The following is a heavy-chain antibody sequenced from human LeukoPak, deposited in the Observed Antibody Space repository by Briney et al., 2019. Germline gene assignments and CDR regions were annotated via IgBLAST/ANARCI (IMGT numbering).Heavy chain of an antibody. CDR1: GFTFDDYD. CDR2: INWNGAST. D-gene: IGHD6-13*01. Sequence: PGGSLRLSCAASGFTFDDYDMSWVRHVPGKGLEWVSAINWNGASTGYADSVKGRFTISRDNAKNSLYLQMNSLRAEDTAVYYCAGESIAAAGPDYWGQGTLVTVSS. CDR3: AGESIAAAGPDY. J-gene: IGHJ4*02. V-gene: IGHV3-20*04.